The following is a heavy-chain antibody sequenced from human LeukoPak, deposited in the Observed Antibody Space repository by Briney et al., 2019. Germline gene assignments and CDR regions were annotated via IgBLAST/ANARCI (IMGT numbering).Heavy chain of an antibody. D-gene: IGHD6-19*01. V-gene: IGHV3-33*01. CDR3: ARDGGYSSGWYIGYFDY. J-gene: IGHJ4*02. CDR1: GFTFSSSG. Sequence: GGSLRLSCVASGFTFSSSGMHWVRQAPGKGLEWVALIWYDGINEYYADSVKGRFTISRDDSKNTLYLQMNSLRDEDTAVYYFARDGGYSSGWYIGYFDYWGQGTLVTVSS. CDR2: IWYDGINE.